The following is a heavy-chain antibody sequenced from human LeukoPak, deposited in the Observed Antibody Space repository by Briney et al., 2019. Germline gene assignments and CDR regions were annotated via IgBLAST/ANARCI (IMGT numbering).Heavy chain of an antibody. CDR3: AKGHDFWSGYFDY. D-gene: IGHD3-3*01. J-gene: IGHJ4*02. V-gene: IGHV3-30*18. CDR1: GFTFSSYG. Sequence: PGGSLRLSCAASGFTFSSYGMHWVRQAPGKGLEWVAVISYDGSNKYYADSVKGRFTISRDNSKNTLYLQMNSLRAEDTAVYYCAKGHDFWSGYFDYWGQGTLVTVSS. CDR2: ISYDGSNK.